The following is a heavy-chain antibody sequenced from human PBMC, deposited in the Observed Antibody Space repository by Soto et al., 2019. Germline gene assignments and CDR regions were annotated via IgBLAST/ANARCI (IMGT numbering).Heavy chain of an antibody. CDR3: ARDITMIVVVIPSSYYYGMDV. CDR2: INPSGGST. V-gene: IGHV1-46*01. D-gene: IGHD3-22*01. CDR1: GYTFTSYY. J-gene: IGHJ6*02. Sequence: GASVKVSCKASGYTFTSYYMHWVRQAPGRGLEWMGIINPSGGSTSYAQKFQGRVTMTRDTSTSTVYMELSSLRSEDTAVYYCARDITMIVVVIPSSYYYGMDVWGQGTTVTVSS.